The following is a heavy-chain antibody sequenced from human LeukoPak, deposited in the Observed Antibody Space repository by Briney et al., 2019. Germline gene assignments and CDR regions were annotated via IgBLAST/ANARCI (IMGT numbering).Heavy chain of an antibody. V-gene: IGHV3-30*01. Sequence: GGSLRLSCAASGFTFSSYAMHWVRQAPGEGLEWVAVISYDGSNKYYADSVKGRFTISRDNSKNTLYLQMNSLRAEDTAVYYCARAGAVFVHYFDYWGEGTLVTVSS. CDR3: ARAGAVFVHYFDY. CDR2: ISYDGSNK. J-gene: IGHJ4*02. D-gene: IGHD3-10*01. CDR1: GFTFSSYA.